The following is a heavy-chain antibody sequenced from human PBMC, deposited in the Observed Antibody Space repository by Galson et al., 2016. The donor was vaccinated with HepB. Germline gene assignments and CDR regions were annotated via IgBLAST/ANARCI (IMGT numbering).Heavy chain of an antibody. CDR1: GDSVSSNNAG. CDR3: APLGYCRGGLCYKVT. J-gene: IGHJ5*02. V-gene: IGHV6-1*01. Sequence: CAISGDSVSSNNAGWNWIRQSPSRGLEWLGRTYYRSKWFYDYAESVKSRITIKPDTTKNQFSLQLNSVTAADTAVYYCAPLGYCRGGLCYKVTWSQGTLVTVSS. CDR2: TYYRSKWFY. D-gene: IGHD2-15*01.